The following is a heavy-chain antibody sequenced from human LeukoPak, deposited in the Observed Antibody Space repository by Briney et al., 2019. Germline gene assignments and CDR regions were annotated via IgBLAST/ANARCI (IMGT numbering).Heavy chain of an antibody. V-gene: IGHV1-18*01. D-gene: IGHD2-2*01. CDR1: GYTFTSYG. CDR2: ISAYNGNT. J-gene: IGHJ5*02. CDR3: ARGNYQLLENWFDP. Sequence: ASVKVSCKASGYTFTSYGISWVRQAPGQGLGWMGWISAYNGNTNYAQKLQGRVTMTTDTSTSTAYMELRSLRSDDTAVYYCARGNYQLLENWFDPWGQGTLVTVSS.